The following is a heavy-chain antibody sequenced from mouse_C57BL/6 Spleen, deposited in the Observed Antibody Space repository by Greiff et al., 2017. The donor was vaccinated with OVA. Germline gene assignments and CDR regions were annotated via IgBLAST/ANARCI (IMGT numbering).Heavy chain of an antibody. J-gene: IGHJ4*01. D-gene: IGHD1-1*02. CDR2: IRSKSNNYAT. V-gene: IGHV10-1*01. CDR3: VSYGPYSMDY. Sequence: EVQLVESGGGLVQPKGSLKLSCAASGFSFNTYAMNWVRQAPGQGLEWVARIRSKSNNYATYYADSVKDRFTTSRDDAESMLYLQMNNLKTEDTAMYYCVSYGPYSMDYWGQGTSVTVSS. CDR1: GFSFNTYA.